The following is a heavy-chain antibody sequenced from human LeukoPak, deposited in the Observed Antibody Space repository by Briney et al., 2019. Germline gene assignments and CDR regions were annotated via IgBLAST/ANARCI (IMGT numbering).Heavy chain of an antibody. V-gene: IGHV1-24*01. CDR2: FDPEDGET. CDR3: ATGTDFWSGPTLPFDY. J-gene: IGHJ4*02. D-gene: IGHD3-3*01. Sequence: ASVTVSCKVSGYTLTELSMHWVRQASGKGLEWMGGFDPEDGETIYAQKFQGRVTMTEDTSTDTAYMELSSLRSEDTAVYYCATGTDFWSGPTLPFDYWGQGTLVTVSS. CDR1: GYTLTELS.